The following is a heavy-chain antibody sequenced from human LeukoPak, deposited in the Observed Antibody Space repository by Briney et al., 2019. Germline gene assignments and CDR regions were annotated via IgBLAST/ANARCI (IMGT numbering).Heavy chain of an antibody. D-gene: IGHD5-18*01. Sequence: PGGSLRLSCAASGFTVSSNYMSWVRQAPGKGLEWVSVIYSGGSTYYADSVKGRFTISRDNSQNTLYLYMNSLRADDTAVYYCGKEMTSMVTVEYWGQGTLVTVSS. V-gene: IGHV3-53*01. J-gene: IGHJ4*02. CDR1: GFTVSSNY. CDR2: IYSGGST. CDR3: GKEMTSMVTVEY.